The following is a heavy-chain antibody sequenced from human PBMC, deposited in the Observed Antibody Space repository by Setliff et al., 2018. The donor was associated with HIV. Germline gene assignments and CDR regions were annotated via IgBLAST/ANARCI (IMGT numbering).Heavy chain of an antibody. Sequence: WASVKVSCKASGGTFSNYFISWIRQAPGQGLEWMGEIMPMLGTANYAQKFQGRVTITADESTSTVYMELRSLTSKDTAMYYCARDAGYIGSSWDRWGQGTLVTVSS. J-gene: IGHJ4*02. CDR3: ARDAGYIGSSWDR. V-gene: IGHV1-69*13. CDR2: IMPMLGTA. D-gene: IGHD5-12*01. CDR1: GGTFSNYF.